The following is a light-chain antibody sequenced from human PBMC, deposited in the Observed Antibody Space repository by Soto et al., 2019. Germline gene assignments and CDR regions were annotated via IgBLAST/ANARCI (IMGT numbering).Light chain of an antibody. CDR3: QQYGSSPLT. V-gene: IGKV3-20*01. Sequence: EIVLTQSPGTLSLSPGERATLSCRASQSVSSSYLAWYQQKPGQAPRLLIYGASSRATGIPDRFSGSESGTDFTLTISRLEPEDFAVYYCQQYGSSPLTFCGWTKVEIK. J-gene: IGKJ4*01. CDR1: QSVSSSY. CDR2: GAS.